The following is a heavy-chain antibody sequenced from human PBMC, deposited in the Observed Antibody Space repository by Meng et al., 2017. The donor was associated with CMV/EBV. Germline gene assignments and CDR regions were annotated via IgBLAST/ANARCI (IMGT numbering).Heavy chain of an antibody. CDR1: GWSFSGYN. D-gene: IGHD1-26*01. CDR3: ARGVGGWFDL. J-gene: IGHJ5*02. CDR2: INHSGSN. Sequence: HLKRGGVGLLEASGVLSRTSVCLGWSFSGYNWSCFRLPSGHGLQWIGEINHSGSNNYTPSIKSRAAISVDTSKTQFSLKMRYVNVADPAVYYCARGVGGWFDLWGQGTLVTVSS. V-gene: IGHV4-34*01.